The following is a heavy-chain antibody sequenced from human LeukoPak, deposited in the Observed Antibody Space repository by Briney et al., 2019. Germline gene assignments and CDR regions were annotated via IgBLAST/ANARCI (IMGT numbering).Heavy chain of an antibody. V-gene: IGHV4-30-4*01. CDR1: GGSISSGDYY. CDR3: ARRVNRLRLGYFDY. CDR2: IYYSGST. Sequence: PSETLSLTCTVSGGSISSGDYYWSWIRQPPGKGLEWIGYIYYSGSTYYNPSLKSRVTISVDTSKNQFSLKLSSVTAADTAVYYCARRVNRLRLGYFDYWGQGTLVTVSS. D-gene: IGHD5-12*01. J-gene: IGHJ4*02.